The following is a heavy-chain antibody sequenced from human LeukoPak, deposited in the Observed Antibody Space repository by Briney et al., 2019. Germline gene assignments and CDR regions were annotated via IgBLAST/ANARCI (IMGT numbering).Heavy chain of an antibody. D-gene: IGHD3-10*01. V-gene: IGHV4-34*01. Sequence: LSETLSLTCAVYGGSFSGYYWSWIRQPPGKGLEWIGEINHSGSTNYNPSLKSRVTISVDTSKNQFSVKLNSVTAADTAVYYCARAGRSALLFDYWGRGTLVTVSS. J-gene: IGHJ2*01. CDR3: ARAGRSALLFDY. CDR2: INHSGST. CDR1: GGSFSGYY.